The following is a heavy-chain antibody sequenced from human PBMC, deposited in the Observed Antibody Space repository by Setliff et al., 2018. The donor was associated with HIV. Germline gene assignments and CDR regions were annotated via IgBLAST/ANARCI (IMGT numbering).Heavy chain of an antibody. J-gene: IGHJ4*02. D-gene: IGHD3-9*01. CDR1: GYTFTGYY. CDR2: INPNSGGT. CDR3: ARGSLLGYFDWLFPD. Sequence: ASVKVSCKASGYTFTGYYMHWVRQAPGQGLEWMGWINPNSGGTNCAQKFQGRVTMTRDTSISTAYMELSRLRSDDTAVYYCARGSLLGYFDWLFPDWGQGTLVTVSS. V-gene: IGHV1-2*02.